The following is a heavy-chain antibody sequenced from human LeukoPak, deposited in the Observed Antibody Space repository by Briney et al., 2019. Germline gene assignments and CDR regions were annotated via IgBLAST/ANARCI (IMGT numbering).Heavy chain of an antibody. Sequence: TGGSLRLSCAASGLTFSSYWMSWVRQAPGKGLEWVANIKQDGSEIYYVDSVKGRFTISRDNSKNTLYLQMNSLRAEDTAVYYCAKDWRGYMDVWGKGTTVTVSS. J-gene: IGHJ6*03. CDR1: GLTFSSYW. V-gene: IGHV3-7*01. CDR2: IKQDGSEI. CDR3: AKDWRGYMDV.